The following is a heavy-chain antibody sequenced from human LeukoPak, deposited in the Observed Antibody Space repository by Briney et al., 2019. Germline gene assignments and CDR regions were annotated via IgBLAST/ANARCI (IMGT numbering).Heavy chain of an antibody. CDR3: ATDGPAAMGADYLNGLDV. V-gene: IGHV1-69*04. CDR1: GGTLSNYG. D-gene: IGHD2-2*01. Sequence: SVTVSCRASGGTLSNYGISWVRQAPGQGLEWMGRIIPLLDITTYAEPFQGRVTITADKSTSTAYMEVSSLRSEDTAGYYCATDGPAAMGADYLNGLDVWGQGATVTVSS. J-gene: IGHJ6*02. CDR2: IIPLLDIT.